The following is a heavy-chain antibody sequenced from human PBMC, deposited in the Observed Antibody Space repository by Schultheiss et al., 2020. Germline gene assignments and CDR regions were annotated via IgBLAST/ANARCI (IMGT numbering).Heavy chain of an antibody. CDR1: GYTFTSYG. J-gene: IGHJ4*02. D-gene: IGHD5-12*01. V-gene: IGHV1-18*01. CDR3: ARSGGNVLDY. CDR2: ISAYNGNT. Sequence: ASVKVSCKASGYTFTSYGISWVRQAPGQGLEWMGWISAYNGNTNYAQKFQGRVTITRDTSASTAYMELSSLRSEDTAVYYCARSGGNVLDYWGQGTLVTVSS.